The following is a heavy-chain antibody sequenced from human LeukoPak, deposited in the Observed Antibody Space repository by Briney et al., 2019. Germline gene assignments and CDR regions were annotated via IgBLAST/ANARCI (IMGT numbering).Heavy chain of an antibody. CDR2: IYHTGRT. CDR1: GDSMTSNNW. V-gene: IGHV4-4*02. D-gene: IGHD6-19*01. Sequence: SENLSLTCAVSGDSMTSNNWWSWVRQPPGKGLEWIGDIYHTGRTNYNPSLKSRVTISVDKSKKQFSLKLTSMTAADTAVYYCARRNSSGWYAPDFDYWGQGTLVTVPS. J-gene: IGHJ4*02. CDR3: ARRNSSGWYAPDFDY.